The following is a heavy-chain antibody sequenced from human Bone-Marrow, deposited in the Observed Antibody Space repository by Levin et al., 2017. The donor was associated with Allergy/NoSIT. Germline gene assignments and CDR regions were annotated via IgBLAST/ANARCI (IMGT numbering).Heavy chain of an antibody. CDR2: ISYDGTHE. D-gene: IGHD3-22*01. V-gene: IGHV3-30*04. J-gene: IGHJ6*02. Sequence: GGSLRLSCAASGFSFSSYAMHWVRQAPGRGLEWMTVISYDGTHEYYADSVKGRFTVSRDNSNNQVYLQMNSLRAEDTAFYYCARVTGFYDSSGYYASEYYYGMDVWGQGTTVTVSS. CDR3: ARVTGFYDSSGYYASEYYYGMDV. CDR1: GFSFSSYA.